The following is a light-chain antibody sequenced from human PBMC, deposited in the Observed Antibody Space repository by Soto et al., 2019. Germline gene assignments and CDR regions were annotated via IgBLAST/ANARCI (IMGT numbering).Light chain of an antibody. J-gene: IGKJ1*01. CDR2: DAS. CDR3: QHYNSDPCT. CDR1: QTIRRW. V-gene: IGKV1-5*01. Sequence: DIEMTQSPSTLSASVGDRVTITCRASQTIRRWLAWYQQKPGKAPKLLIYDASTLESGVPARFSGSGSETDFTLTISSLQPEDFATYYCQHYNSDPCTFGQGTKVEIK.